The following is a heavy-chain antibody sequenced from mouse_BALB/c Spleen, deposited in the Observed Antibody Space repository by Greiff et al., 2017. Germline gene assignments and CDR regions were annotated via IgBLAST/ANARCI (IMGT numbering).Heavy chain of an antibody. D-gene: IGHD1-2*01. Sequence: QVQLQQSGPELVKPGASVKIPCKASGYSFTSYYIHWVKQRPGQGLEWIGWIFPGSGNTSYNEKFKGKATLTADTSSSTAYRQLSSLTSEDSAVYFCAITTATGAMDYWGQGTSVTVSS. J-gene: IGHJ4*01. CDR2: IFPGSGNT. CDR1: GYSFTSYY. CDR3: AITTATGAMDY. V-gene: IGHV1-66*01.